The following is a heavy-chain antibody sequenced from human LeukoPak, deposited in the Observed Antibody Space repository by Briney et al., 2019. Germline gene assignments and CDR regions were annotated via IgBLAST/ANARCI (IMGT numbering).Heavy chain of an antibody. CDR1: GGSISSGGYS. Sequence: SETLSLTCAVSGGSISSGGYSWSWIRQPPGKGLEWIGYIYHSGSTYYNPSLKSRVTISVDRSKNQFSLKLSSVTAADTAVYYCARGSRIAAINWFDPWGQGTLVTVSS. D-gene: IGHD6-6*01. CDR2: IYHSGST. J-gene: IGHJ5*02. CDR3: ARGSRIAAINWFDP. V-gene: IGHV4-30-2*01.